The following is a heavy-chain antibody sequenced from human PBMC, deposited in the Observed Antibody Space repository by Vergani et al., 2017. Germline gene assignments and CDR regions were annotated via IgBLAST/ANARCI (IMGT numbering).Heavy chain of an antibody. CDR2: INAGNGNT. V-gene: IGHV1-3*01. J-gene: IGHJ4*02. Sequence: QVQLVQSGAEVKKPGASVKVSCKASGYTFTSYAMHWVRQAPGQRLEWMGWINAGNGNTKYSQKFQGRVTITRDTSASTAYMELSSLRSVDTAVYYCAREGFYDYVWGSYRLRGGYYFDYWGQGTLVTVSS. D-gene: IGHD3-16*02. CDR3: AREGFYDYVWGSYRLRGGYYFDY. CDR1: GYTFTSYA.